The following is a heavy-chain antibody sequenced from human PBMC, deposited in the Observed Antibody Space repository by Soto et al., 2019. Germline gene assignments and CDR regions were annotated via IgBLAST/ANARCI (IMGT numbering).Heavy chain of an antibody. CDR2: VSGSGSNT. CDR3: VASLEVAVIFFDY. Sequence: GGSLRLSCAVSGLPFSSYSMSWVRQAPGKGLEWVSAVSGSGSNTYYVDSVEGRFTISRDNSKHTLYLQMNSLRAEDTATYFCVASLEVAVIFFDYWGQGSLVTVSS. D-gene: IGHD2-21*01. V-gene: IGHV3-23*01. J-gene: IGHJ4*02. CDR1: GLPFSSYS.